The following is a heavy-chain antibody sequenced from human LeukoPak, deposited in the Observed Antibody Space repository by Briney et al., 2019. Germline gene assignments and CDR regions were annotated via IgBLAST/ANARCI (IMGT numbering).Heavy chain of an antibody. Sequence: ASVKVSCKSSGYTFSDHYMHWVRQAPGQGLEWMGWIDPSSGATNYAQNFQGRVTMTRDTSINTAYMELSRLRSDDTAVYYCARAQHYDSIWGTSRPVTFDYWGRGTLVTVSP. V-gene: IGHV1-2*02. D-gene: IGHD3-16*02. CDR3: ARAQHYDSIWGTSRPVTFDY. CDR2: IDPSSGAT. CDR1: GYTFSDHY. J-gene: IGHJ4*02.